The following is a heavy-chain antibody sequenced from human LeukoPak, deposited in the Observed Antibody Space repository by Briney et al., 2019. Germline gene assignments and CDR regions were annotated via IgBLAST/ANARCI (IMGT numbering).Heavy chain of an antibody. CDR1: GFTFSSYW. CDR3: ARDFFAFGGVIALLDY. D-gene: IGHD3-16*02. Sequence: GGSLRLSCAASGFTFSSYWMSWVRQAPGKGLEWVTNIKLDGSEKYYVDSVKGRFTISRDNAKKSLYLQMNSLRDEDTAVYYCARDFFAFGGVIALLDYWGQGTLVTVSS. V-gene: IGHV3-7*01. J-gene: IGHJ4*02. CDR2: IKLDGSEK.